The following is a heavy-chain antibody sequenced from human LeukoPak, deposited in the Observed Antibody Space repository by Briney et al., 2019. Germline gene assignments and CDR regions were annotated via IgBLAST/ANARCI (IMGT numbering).Heavy chain of an antibody. D-gene: IGHD6-19*01. CDR3: ALGVAGRFAF. J-gene: IGHJ4*02. CDR2: IYPGDSDT. V-gene: IGHV5-51*01. Sequence: GESLKISCKASGYSFTTYWIGWVRQMPGKGLEWMGSIYPGDSDTTYGPSFQGQVTISADKSISTAYLQWNSLKASDTAMYYCALGVAGRFAFWGQGTLVTVSS. CDR1: GYSFTTYW.